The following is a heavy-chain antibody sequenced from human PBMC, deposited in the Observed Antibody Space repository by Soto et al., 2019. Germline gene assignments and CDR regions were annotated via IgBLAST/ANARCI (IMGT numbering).Heavy chain of an antibody. J-gene: IGHJ6*02. Sequence: GGSLRLSCAASGFTFSSYSMNWVRQAPGKGLEWVSSISSSSSYIYYADSVKGRFTISRDNAKNSLYLQMNSLRAEDTAVYYCAKVVVVAASGAEGMDVWGQGTTVTSP. V-gene: IGHV3-21*01. CDR1: GFTFSSYS. CDR2: ISSSSSYI. D-gene: IGHD2-15*01. CDR3: AKVVVVAASGAEGMDV.